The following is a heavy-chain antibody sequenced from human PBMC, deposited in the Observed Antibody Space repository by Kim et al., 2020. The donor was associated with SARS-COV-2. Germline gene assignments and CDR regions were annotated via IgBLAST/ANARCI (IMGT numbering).Heavy chain of an antibody. CDR2: ISYDGSNK. CDR1: GFTFSSYG. CDR3: AKGSSYWSGYWVGYFDY. D-gene: IGHD3-3*01. V-gene: IGHV3-30*18. Sequence: GGSLRLSCAASGFTFSSYGMHWVRQAPGKGLEWVAVISYDGSNKYYADSVKGRFTISRDNSKNTLYLQMNSLRAEDTAVYYCAKGSSYWSGYWVGYFDYWGQGTLVTVSS. J-gene: IGHJ4*02.